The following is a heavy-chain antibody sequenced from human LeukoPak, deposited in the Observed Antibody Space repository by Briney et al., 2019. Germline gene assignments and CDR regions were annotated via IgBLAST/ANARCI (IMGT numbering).Heavy chain of an antibody. J-gene: IGHJ4*02. CDR3: ARDFGELLLYFDY. V-gene: IGHV3-21*01. D-gene: IGHD1-26*01. Sequence: AGGSLRLSCAASGFTFSSYSMNWVRQAPGKGLEWVSSISSSSSYIYYADSVKGRSTISRDNAKNSLYLQMNSLRAEDTAVYYCARDFGELLLYFDYWGQGTLVTVSS. CDR2: ISSSSSYI. CDR1: GFTFSSYS.